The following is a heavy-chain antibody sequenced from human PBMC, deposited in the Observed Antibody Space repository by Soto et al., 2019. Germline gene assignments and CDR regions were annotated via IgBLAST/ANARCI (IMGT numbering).Heavy chain of an antibody. CDR1: GYTFTSYA. CDR3: ARDQGSSLSFDY. CDR2: INAGNGNT. V-gene: IGHV1-3*01. D-gene: IGHD6-6*01. Sequence: XSVKVSCKASGYTFTSYAMHWVRQAPGQRLEWMGWINAGNGNTKYSQKFQGRVTITRDTSASTAYMELSSLRSEDTAVYYCARDQGSSLSFDYWGQGTLVTVSS. J-gene: IGHJ4*02.